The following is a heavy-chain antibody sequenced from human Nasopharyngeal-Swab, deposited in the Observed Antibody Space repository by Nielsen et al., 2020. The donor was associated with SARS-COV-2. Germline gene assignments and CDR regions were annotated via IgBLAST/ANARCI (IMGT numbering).Heavy chain of an antibody. CDR3: AKGNRVRTVTHGAMNY. CDR1: GFTFSSYG. Sequence: GESLKISCAASGFTFSSYGMHWVRQAPGKGLEWVAVISYDGSNKYYADSVKGRFTISRDNSKNPLYLQMNSLRAEDTAVYYCAKGNRVRTVTHGAMNYWGQGTLVTASS. V-gene: IGHV3-30*18. CDR2: ISYDGSNK. D-gene: IGHD4-17*01. J-gene: IGHJ4*02.